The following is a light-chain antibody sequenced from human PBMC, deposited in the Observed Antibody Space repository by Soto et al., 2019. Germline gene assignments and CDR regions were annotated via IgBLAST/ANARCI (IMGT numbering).Light chain of an antibody. CDR1: SSDVGDYNS. Sequence: QSALTQPPSASGSPGQSVTISCTGTSSDVGDYNSVSWFQQHPGKVPKLVIYEVNKRPSGVPDRFSGSRSGNTASLTVSGLQAEDEADSYCCSYGGNNNLIFGTGTKLTVL. J-gene: IGLJ1*01. CDR2: EVN. V-gene: IGLV2-8*01. CDR3: CSYGGNNNLI.